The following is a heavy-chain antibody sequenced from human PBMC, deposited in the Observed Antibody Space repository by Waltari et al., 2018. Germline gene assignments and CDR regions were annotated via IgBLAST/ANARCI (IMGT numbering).Heavy chain of an antibody. CDR2: MGSDYPMT. V-gene: IGHV3-74*01. CDR3: TGGDPSVFYVYGMAV. CDR1: GFSVRDYW. Sequence: EVQLEESGGGFVQPGGSLRLACTASGFSVRDYWMHWVRQVPGKGLLWGAGMGSDYPMTNYADAVEGRFTNSRDYAKNTLYLQMNDLRGDDAGVYYCTGGDPSVFYVYGMAVWGRGTAVTVSS. J-gene: IGHJ6*02. D-gene: IGHD3-16*01.